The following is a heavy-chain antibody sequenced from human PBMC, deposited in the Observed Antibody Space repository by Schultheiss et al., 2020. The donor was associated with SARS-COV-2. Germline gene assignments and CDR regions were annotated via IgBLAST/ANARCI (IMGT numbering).Heavy chain of an antibody. J-gene: IGHJ6*02. Sequence: SETLSLTCTVSGGSISSSSYYWGWIRQPPGKGLEWIGSIYYSGSTYYNPSLKSRVTISVDTSKNQFSLKLSSVTAADTAVYYCARDGAIAVSEKNYYGMDVWGQGTTVTVSS. CDR3: ARDGAIAVSEKNYYGMDV. D-gene: IGHD6-19*01. V-gene: IGHV4-39*07. CDR2: IYYSGST. CDR1: GGSISSSSYY.